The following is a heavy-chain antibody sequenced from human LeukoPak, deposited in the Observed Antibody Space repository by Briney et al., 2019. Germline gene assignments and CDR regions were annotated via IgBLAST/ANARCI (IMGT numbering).Heavy chain of an antibody. CDR3: AKAGYGSGSYYTLSHFDY. V-gene: IGHV3-23*01. D-gene: IGHD3-10*01. Sequence: GGSLRLSCAASGFTYSSYAMSWVRQAPGKGLEGVLAISGSGGSTYYADSVKGRFTIYRDNSKNTLYLQMDSLRAEDTAVYYCAKAGYGSGSYYTLSHFDYWGQGTLVTVSS. J-gene: IGHJ4*02. CDR1: GFTYSSYA. CDR2: ISGSGGST.